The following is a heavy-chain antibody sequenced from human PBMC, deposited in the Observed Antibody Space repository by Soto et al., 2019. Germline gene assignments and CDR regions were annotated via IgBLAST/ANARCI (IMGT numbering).Heavy chain of an antibody. Sequence: QITLKESGPTLVKPTQTLTLTCTFSGFSLSTTGVGVGWIRQPPGKALEWLALIYWDDDKRYNPSLNSRLTITKDTSKNQVVLAMTNVDPVDTATYYCVQSRCGGDCLQSYSSHSYYGLDGWGQGTTVTVAS. J-gene: IGHJ6*02. CDR1: GFSLSTTGVG. CDR3: VQSRCGGDCLQSYSSHSYYGLDG. V-gene: IGHV2-5*02. CDR2: IYWDDDK. D-gene: IGHD2-21*02.